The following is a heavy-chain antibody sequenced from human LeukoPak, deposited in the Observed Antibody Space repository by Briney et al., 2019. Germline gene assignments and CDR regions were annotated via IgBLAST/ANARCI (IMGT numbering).Heavy chain of an antibody. CDR1: GYTFTSYG. CDR3: ASGPIVVVPAASFDY. CDR2: ISAYNGNT. J-gene: IGHJ4*02. D-gene: IGHD2-2*01. Sequence: GASVKVSCKASGYTFTSYGISWVRQAPGQGLEWMGWISAYNGNTNYAQKFQGRVTMTRDTSISTAYMELSRLRSDDTAVYYCASGPIVVVPAASFDYWGQGTLVTVSS. V-gene: IGHV1-18*01.